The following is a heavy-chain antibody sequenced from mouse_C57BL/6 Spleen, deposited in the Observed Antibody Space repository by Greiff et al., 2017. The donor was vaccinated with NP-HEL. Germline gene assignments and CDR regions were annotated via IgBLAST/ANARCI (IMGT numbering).Heavy chain of an antibody. CDR2: IDPETGGT. J-gene: IGHJ4*01. Sequence: QVQLQQSGAELVRPGASVTLSCKASGYTFTDYEMHWVKQTPVHGLEWIGAIDPETGGTAYNQKFKGKAILTADKSSSTAYMELRSLTSEDSAVYYCTRRDYYGYYYAMDYWGQGTSVTVSS. V-gene: IGHV1-15*01. CDR1: GYTFTDYE. CDR3: TRRDYYGYYYAMDY. D-gene: IGHD1-1*01.